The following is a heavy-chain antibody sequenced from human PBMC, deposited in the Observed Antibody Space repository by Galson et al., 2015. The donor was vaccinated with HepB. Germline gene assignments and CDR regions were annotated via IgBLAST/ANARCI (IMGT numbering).Heavy chain of an antibody. J-gene: IGHJ5*01. CDR1: GFTFSSYA. CDR3: SRDGARGRADCGGDCHSRDFDS. V-gene: IGHV3-30-3*01. D-gene: IGHD2-21*01. Sequence: SLRLSCAVSGFTFSSYAMHWVRQAPGKGLEWVAVISDDGSNKYYADSVKGRFTISRDNSKNTMYLQMIILRAEDTALYYCSRDGARGRADCGGDCHSRDFDSWGQGTLVTVSS. CDR2: ISDDGSNK.